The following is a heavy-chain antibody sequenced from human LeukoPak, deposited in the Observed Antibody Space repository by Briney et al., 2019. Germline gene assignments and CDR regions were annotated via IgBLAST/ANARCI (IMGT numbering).Heavy chain of an antibody. V-gene: IGHV1-8*03. CDR2: MNPNSGNT. D-gene: IGHD6-13*01. CDR3: ARAYRFSSSSFDY. J-gene: IGHJ4*02. Sequence: GASVKVSCKASGYTFTSYDINWVRQATGQGLEWMGWMNPNSGNTGYAQKFQGRVTITRNTSISTAYMELSSLRSEDTAVYYCARAYRFSSSSFDYWGQGTLVTVSS. CDR1: GYTFTSYD.